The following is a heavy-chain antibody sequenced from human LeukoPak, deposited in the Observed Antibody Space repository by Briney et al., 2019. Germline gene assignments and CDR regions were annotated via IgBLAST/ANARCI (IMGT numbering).Heavy chain of an antibody. J-gene: IGHJ4*02. D-gene: IGHD3-9*01. CDR1: GGSFSGYY. Sequence: SETLSLTCAVYGGSFSGYYWSWIRQPPGKGLEWIGEINHSGSTNYNPSLKSRVTISVDTSKNQFSLKLSSVTAADTAVYYCARHGGILTGTIRRPFDYWGQGTLVTVSS. CDR2: INHSGST. CDR3: ARHGGILTGTIRRPFDY. V-gene: IGHV4-34*01.